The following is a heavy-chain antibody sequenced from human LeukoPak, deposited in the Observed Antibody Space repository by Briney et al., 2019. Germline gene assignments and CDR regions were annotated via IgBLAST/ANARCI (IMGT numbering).Heavy chain of an antibody. D-gene: IGHD6-6*01. J-gene: IGHJ4*02. CDR2: IISISSYI. CDR1: GFNVIHYN. Sequence: GGSLKLCCVASGFNVIHYNMNSVREAPGKWQEWDSSIISISSYIYYADSVKGRFTVSRDNAKNSLYLQMNSLRAEDAAVYYCARDIGIAARPVFGYWGQGTLVTVSS. CDR3: ARDIGIAARPVFGY. V-gene: IGHV3-21*01.